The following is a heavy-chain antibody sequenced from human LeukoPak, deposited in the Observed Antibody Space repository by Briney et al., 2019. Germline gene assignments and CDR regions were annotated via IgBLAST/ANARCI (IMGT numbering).Heavy chain of an antibody. CDR2: IKKTGSET. Sequence: GGSLRLSCAASGFTFSHFWMSWVRQAPGKGLEWVAYIKKTGSETYYVDSVKGRFTITRDNTRNSLFLQMYSLRAEDTAVYFCAREDGYCSGGNCYSYFDSWGRGTLVTVSS. D-gene: IGHD2-15*01. CDR3: AREDGYCSGGNCYSYFDS. V-gene: IGHV3-7*01. J-gene: IGHJ4*02. CDR1: GFTFSHFW.